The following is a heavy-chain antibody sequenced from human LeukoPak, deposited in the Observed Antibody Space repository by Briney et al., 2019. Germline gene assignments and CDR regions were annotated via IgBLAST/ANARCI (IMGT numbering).Heavy chain of an antibody. CDR3: ARSPTRRCDY. V-gene: IGHV3-7*01. CDR2: IKQDESEK. Sequence: GGSLRLSCAASGFTFSNYWMNWVRQAPGKGLEWVADIKQDESEKYYVDSVKGRFTISRDNAKNSLYLEMNNLRVEDTAVYYCARSPTRRCDYWGEGALVTVSS. D-gene: IGHD1-1*01. J-gene: IGHJ4*02. CDR1: GFTFSNYW.